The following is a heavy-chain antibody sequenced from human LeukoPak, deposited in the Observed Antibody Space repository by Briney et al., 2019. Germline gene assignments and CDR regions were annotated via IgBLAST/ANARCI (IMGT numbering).Heavy chain of an antibody. Sequence: SETLSLTCTVSGVPIGSYSWSWVRQSPGKGLEWIASIYKTGTTKYNPSLKSRVTISPGASNQQGWSLRLSSETAADTAVYFCARFTAFNYYYAMDVWGQGTTVIV. J-gene: IGHJ6*01. CDR1: GVPIGSYS. CDR3: ARFTAFNYYYAMDV. CDR2: IYKTGTT. V-gene: IGHV4-59*01. D-gene: IGHD3-3*02.